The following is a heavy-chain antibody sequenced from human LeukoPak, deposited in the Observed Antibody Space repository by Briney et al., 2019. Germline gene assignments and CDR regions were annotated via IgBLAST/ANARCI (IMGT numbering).Heavy chain of an antibody. J-gene: IGHJ5*02. CDR1: GGSISSYY. D-gene: IGHD2-2*01. CDR3: ASLGYCSSTSCYAPIYNWFDP. CDR2: LYYSGST. Sequence: KPSETLSLTCTVSGGSISSYYWSWIRQPPGKGLEWMGYLYYSGSTNYNPSIKSRVTISVDTSKNQFSLKLSSVTAADTAVYYCASLGYCSSTSCYAPIYNWFDPWGQGTLVTVSS. V-gene: IGHV4-59*08.